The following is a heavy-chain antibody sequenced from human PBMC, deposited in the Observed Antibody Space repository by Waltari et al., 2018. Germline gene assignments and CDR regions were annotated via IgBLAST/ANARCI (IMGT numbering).Heavy chain of an antibody. V-gene: IGHV4-34*01. J-gene: IGHJ2*01. CDR1: GGSFSGYY. CDR2: INHSGST. CDR3: ARGRKREGIDL. Sequence: QVQLQQWGAGLLKPSETLSLTCAVYGGSFSGYYWSWIRQPPGKGLEWSGEINHSGSTNYNPSLKSRVTISVDTSKNQFSLKLSSVTAADTAVYYCARGRKREGIDLWGRGTLVTVSS.